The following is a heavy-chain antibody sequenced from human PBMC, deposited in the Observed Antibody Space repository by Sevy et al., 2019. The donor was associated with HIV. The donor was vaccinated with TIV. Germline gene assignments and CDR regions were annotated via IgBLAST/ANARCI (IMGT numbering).Heavy chain of an antibody. CDR2: IKQDGSEK. V-gene: IGHV3-7*01. D-gene: IGHD2-15*01. J-gene: IGHJ4*02. CDR1: GFIFSSYW. Sequence: GGSLRLSCAASGFIFSSYWMSWVRQAPGKGLEWVANIKQDGSEKYYVDSVKGRFTISRDNAKNSLYLQMNSLRAEDTVVYYCARDLLLGYCSGGSCHAKGYWGQGTLVTVSS. CDR3: ARDLLLGYCSGGSCHAKGY.